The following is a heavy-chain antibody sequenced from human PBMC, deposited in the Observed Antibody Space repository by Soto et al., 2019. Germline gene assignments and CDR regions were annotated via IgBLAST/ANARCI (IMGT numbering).Heavy chain of an antibody. CDR1: GGTFSSYG. CDR2: IIPVFGIE. J-gene: IGHJ3*02. V-gene: IGHV1-69*01. D-gene: IGHD3-22*01. CDR3: ARGLSYYDSSGYWDAFDI. Sequence: HVQLVQSGAEVKKPGSSVKVSCKASGGTFSSYGVSWVRQAPGQGLEWMGRIIPVFGIEHYAQKSQGRVTVTADESTSTAYMELSGLTSEDTAVYYCARGLSYYDSSGYWDAFDIWGQGTLVTVSS.